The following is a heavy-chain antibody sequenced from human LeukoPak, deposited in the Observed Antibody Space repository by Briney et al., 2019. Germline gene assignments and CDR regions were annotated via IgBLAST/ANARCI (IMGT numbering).Heavy chain of an antibody. V-gene: IGHV3-15*01. J-gene: IGHJ4*02. CDR1: GFTFSNAW. CDR2: IKSKTDGGTT. CDR3: TRKIIAVAGTLDY. D-gene: IGHD6-19*01. Sequence: GGSLRLSCAASGFTFSNAWMSWVRQAPGKGLEWVGRIKSKTDGGTTDYAAPVKGRFTISRDDSKNTLYLQMNSLKTEDTAVYYCTRKIIAVAGTLDYWGQGTLVTVSS.